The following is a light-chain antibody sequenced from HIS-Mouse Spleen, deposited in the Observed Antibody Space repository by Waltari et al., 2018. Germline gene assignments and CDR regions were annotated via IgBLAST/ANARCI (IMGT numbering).Light chain of an antibody. J-gene: IGLJ3*02. V-gene: IGLV2-23*01. CDR2: EGS. Sequence: QSALTQPASVSGSPGHSITISCTGPSRDVGSYHFAPWYQQHPGNAPKLMIYEGSKRPSGVSNRFSGSKSGNTASLTISGLQAEDEADYYCCSYAGSSTWVFGGGTKLTVL. CDR1: SRDVGSYHF. CDR3: CSYAGSSTWV.